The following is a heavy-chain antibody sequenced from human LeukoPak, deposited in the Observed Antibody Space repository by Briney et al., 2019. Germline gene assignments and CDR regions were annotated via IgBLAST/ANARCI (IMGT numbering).Heavy chain of an antibody. Sequence: TGGSLRLSCAASVFTFSSYAMSWVRQAPGKGLEWASAISGSGGSTYYADSVKGRFTISRDNSKNTLYLQMNSLRAEDTAVYYCAKAPGLAMAGLDYWGQGTLVTVSS. CDR2: ISGSGGST. V-gene: IGHV3-23*01. J-gene: IGHJ4*02. D-gene: IGHD6-19*01. CDR3: AKAPGLAMAGLDY. CDR1: VFTFSSYA.